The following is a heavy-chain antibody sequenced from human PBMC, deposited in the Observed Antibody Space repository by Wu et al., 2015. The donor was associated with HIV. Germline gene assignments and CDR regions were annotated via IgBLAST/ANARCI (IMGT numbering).Heavy chain of an antibody. Sequence: QVQLVQSGAEVKKPGASVKVSCKASGYTFTSYDINWVRQATGQGLEWMGWMNPNSGNTGYAQKFQGRVTMTRNTSISTAYMELSSLRSEDTAVYYCARGPGYSSGWYLPDYYYYMDVWGKGTTVTVSS. CDR2: MNPNSGNT. CDR1: GYTFTSYD. V-gene: IGHV1-8*01. D-gene: IGHD6-19*01. CDR3: ARGPGYSSGWYLPDYYYYMDV. J-gene: IGHJ6*03.